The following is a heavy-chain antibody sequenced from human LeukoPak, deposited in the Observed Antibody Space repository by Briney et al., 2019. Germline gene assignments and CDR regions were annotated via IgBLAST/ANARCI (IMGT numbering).Heavy chain of an antibody. D-gene: IGHD6-6*01. CDR3: ARRSSSPWFDP. CDR1: GFTFSDYY. V-gene: IGHV3-11*01. Sequence: GGSLRLSCAASGFTFSDYYMSWIRQAPGEGLEWVSYISSSGSTIYYADSVKGRFTISRDNAKNSLYLQMNSLRAEDTAVYYCARRSSSPWFDPWGQGTLVTVSS. J-gene: IGHJ5*02. CDR2: ISSSGSTI.